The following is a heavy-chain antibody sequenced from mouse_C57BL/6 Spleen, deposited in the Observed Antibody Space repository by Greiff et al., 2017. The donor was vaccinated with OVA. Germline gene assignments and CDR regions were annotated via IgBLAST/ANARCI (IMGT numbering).Heavy chain of an antibody. CDR3: ARGGTYYYAMGC. D-gene: IGHD2-14*01. Sequence: VQLQQPGTELVKPGASVKLSCKASGYTFTSYWMHWVKQRPGQGLEWIGNINPSNGGTNYNEKFKSKATLTVDKSSSTAYMQLSSLTSEGSAVDDCARGGTYYYAMGCWGQGTSVTVSS. V-gene: IGHV1-53*01. J-gene: IGHJ4*01. CDR1: GYTFTSYW. CDR2: INPSNGGT.